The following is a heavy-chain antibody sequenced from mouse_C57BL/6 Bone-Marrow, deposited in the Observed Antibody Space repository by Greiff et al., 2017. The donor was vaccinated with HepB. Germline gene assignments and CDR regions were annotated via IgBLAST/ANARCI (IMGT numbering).Heavy chain of an antibody. V-gene: IGHV14-2*01. D-gene: IGHD1-1*01. J-gene: IGHJ4*01. CDR2: IDPEDGET. CDR1: GFNFKDYY. CDR3: ASITTVVATDYAMDY. Sequence: VQLQQSGAELVKPGASVKLSCTASGFNFKDYYMHWVKQRTEQGLEWIGRIDPEDGETKYAPKFQGKATITADTSSNTAYLQLSSLTSEDTAVYYCASITTVVATDYAMDYWGQGTSVTVTS.